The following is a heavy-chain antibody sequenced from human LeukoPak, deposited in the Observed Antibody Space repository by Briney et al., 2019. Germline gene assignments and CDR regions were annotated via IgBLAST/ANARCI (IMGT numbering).Heavy chain of an antibody. Sequence: GESLKISCKASGYTFTGYYMHWVRQAPGQGLEWMGWINPNSGGTNYAQKFQGRVTMTRDTSISTAYMELSRLRSDDTAVYYRARAQLYSGYDYVYWGQGTLVTVSS. CDR2: INPNSGGT. J-gene: IGHJ4*02. V-gene: IGHV1-2*02. D-gene: IGHD5-12*01. CDR1: GYTFTGYY. CDR3: ARAQLYSGYDYVY.